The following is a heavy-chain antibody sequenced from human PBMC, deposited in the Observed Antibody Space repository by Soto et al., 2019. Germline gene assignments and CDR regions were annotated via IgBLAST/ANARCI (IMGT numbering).Heavy chain of an antibody. CDR3: ARGTAMVPPPWYFDL. J-gene: IGHJ2*01. D-gene: IGHD5-18*01. CDR2: IYYSGST. Sequence: QVQLQESGPGLVKPSQTLSLTCTLSGGSISSGDYYWSWIRQPPGKGLEWIGYIYYSGSTYYNPSLKSRVTISVDTSKNQFSLKLSSVTAADTAVYYCARGTAMVPPPWYFDLWGRGTLVTVSS. V-gene: IGHV4-30-4*01. CDR1: GGSISSGDYY.